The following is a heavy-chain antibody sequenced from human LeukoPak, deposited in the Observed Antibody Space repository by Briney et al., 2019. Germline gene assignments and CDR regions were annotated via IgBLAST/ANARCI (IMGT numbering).Heavy chain of an antibody. Sequence: PGGSLRLSCAASGFTFDDYAMHWVRQAPGKGLEGVSGISWNSGSIGYADSVKGRLTISRDNAKNSLYLQMNSLRAEDTALYYCAKDPGGNSDYYYGMDVWGQGTTVTVSS. J-gene: IGHJ6*02. CDR3: AKDPGGNSDYYYGMDV. CDR2: ISWNSGSI. V-gene: IGHV3-9*01. D-gene: IGHD4-23*01. CDR1: GFTFDDYA.